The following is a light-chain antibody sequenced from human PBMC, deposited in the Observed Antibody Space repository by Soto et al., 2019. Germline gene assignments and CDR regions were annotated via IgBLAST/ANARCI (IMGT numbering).Light chain of an antibody. CDR2: AAS. Sequence: DIQLTQSPSSLSASVGDSVTLSCQTSQRVDSYIHWYQHQSGKPPKLLIYAASTLQDGVPSRFSGGGSGTAFSLIITGLQPGDSATYYCQQTYTSGATFGEGTKVDIK. J-gene: IGKJ1*01. V-gene: IGKV1-39*01. CDR3: QQTYTSGAT. CDR1: QRVDSY.